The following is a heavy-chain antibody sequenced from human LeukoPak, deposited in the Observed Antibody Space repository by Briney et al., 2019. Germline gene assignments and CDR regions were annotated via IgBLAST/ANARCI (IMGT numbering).Heavy chain of an antibody. J-gene: IGHJ4*02. CDR2: IYPGDSDT. CDR1: GYSFTSYW. D-gene: IGHD6-19*01. V-gene: IGHV5-51*01. Sequence: GESLKISFKGSGYSFTSYWIGWVRPMPGKGLEWMGIIYPGDSDTRYSPSFQGQVTISADKSISTAYLQWSSLKAADTAMYYCARLEREKQWLPIDYWGQGTLVTVSS. CDR3: ARLEREKQWLPIDY.